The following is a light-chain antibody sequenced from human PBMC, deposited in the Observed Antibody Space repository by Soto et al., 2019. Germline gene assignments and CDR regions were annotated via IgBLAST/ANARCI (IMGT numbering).Light chain of an antibody. CDR1: KVGSKS. V-gene: IGLV3-21*01. J-gene: IGLJ3*02. CDR3: XXXXXXXXXXV. CDR2: YDV. Sequence: SYELTQPPSVSVAPGRTAIITCGGSKVGSKSVHWYQQKPGQAPVLVIYYDVDRPSGIPERFSGSNSGDTATLTIASVEAXXXXXXXXXXXXXXXXXXVXGGGT.